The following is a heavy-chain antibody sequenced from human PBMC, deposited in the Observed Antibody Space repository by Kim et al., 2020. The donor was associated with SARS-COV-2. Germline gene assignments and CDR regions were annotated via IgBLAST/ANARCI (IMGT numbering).Heavy chain of an antibody. CDR1: GYTFINYG. V-gene: IGHV1-18*01. CDR3: ARVKSGSYWADGFDI. D-gene: IGHD1-26*01. Sequence: ASVKVSCKASGYTFINYGIGWVRLAPGQGLEWMGWISANNGKTNSAQNFQGRVTMTTDTSTSTAYMELRSLRSDDTAVYDCARVKSGSYWADGFDIWGQGTMVTVSS. J-gene: IGHJ3*02. CDR2: ISANNGKT.